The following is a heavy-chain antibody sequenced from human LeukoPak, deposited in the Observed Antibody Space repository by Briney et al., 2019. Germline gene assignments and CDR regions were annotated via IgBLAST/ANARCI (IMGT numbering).Heavy chain of an antibody. J-gene: IGHJ5*02. CDR2: INPDGTKT. CDR3: ATAPASVDSS. D-gene: IGHD3-3*01. CDR1: RFTFTRFL. V-gene: IGHV3-7*01. Sequence: GGALRLSCAASRFTFTRFLLTWVRQSPGKGLEWVANINPDGTKTTYVDSVEGRFAISRDNAKISVFLLMTSLRAEDTAMYYCATAPASVDSSWGQGTLVAVSS.